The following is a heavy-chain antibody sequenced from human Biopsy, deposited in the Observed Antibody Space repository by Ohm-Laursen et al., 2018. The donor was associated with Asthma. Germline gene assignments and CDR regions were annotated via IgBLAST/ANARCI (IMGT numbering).Heavy chain of an antibody. Sequence: SMKVSCKASGYPFTDYYVHWVRQAPGQGLERMGRIDPNSGGTNYAQKFLGRVTMTRDTSVNTAFMVLSRLRSDDTAVYYCARIKIRIGAGTDRYFDLWGRGTLVTVSS. CDR2: IDPNSGGT. CDR1: GYPFTDYY. CDR3: ARIKIRIGAGTDRYFDL. V-gene: IGHV1-2*06. D-gene: IGHD3-16*01. J-gene: IGHJ2*01.